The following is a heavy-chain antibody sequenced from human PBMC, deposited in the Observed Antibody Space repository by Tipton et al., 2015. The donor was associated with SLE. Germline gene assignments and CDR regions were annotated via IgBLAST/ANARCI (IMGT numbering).Heavy chain of an antibody. CDR2: VYYSGRT. CDR3: ARDIYYGMDV. Sequence: TLSLTCTVSGGPISTYYWSWIRQPPGKGLGWIGYVYYSGRTSYNSSLKSRVTISVDTSKNQFSLKLNSVTAADTAVYYCARDIYYGMDVWGQGTTVTVSS. V-gene: IGHV4-59*01. J-gene: IGHJ6*02. CDR1: GGPISTYY.